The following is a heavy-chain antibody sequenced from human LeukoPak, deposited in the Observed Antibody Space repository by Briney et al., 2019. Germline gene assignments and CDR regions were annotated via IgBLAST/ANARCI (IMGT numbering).Heavy chain of an antibody. CDR2: IYHSGST. D-gene: IGHD1-26*01. CDR1: GGSISSGGYY. CDR3: ARQWWELRNWFDP. Sequence: SETLSLTCTVSGGSISSGGYYWSWIRQPPGKGLEWIGYIYHSGSTYYNPSLKSRVTLSVDRSKNQFSLKLSSVTAADTAVYYCARQWWELRNWFDPWGQGTLVTVSS. J-gene: IGHJ5*02. V-gene: IGHV4-30-2*01.